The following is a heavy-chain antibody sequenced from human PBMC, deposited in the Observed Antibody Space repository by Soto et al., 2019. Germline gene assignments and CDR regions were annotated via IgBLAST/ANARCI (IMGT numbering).Heavy chain of an antibody. CDR2: ISDDGSKK. V-gene: IGHV3-30*04. CDR1: GFTFSQYA. D-gene: IGHD5-12*01. Sequence: GGSLRLSCAASGFTFSQYAFQWVRQAPGKGLEWVAVISDDGSKKFYSVPVRGRFTIARDKSKNTLSLQLNSVRPDDTAVYYCARAFRSGYDSHTDLWGQGTLVTVSS. J-gene: IGHJ5*02. CDR3: ARAFRSGYDSHTDL.